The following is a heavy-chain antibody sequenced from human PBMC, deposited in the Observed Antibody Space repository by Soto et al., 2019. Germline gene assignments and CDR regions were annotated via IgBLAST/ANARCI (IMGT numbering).Heavy chain of an antibody. CDR2: NFNGGSST. Sequence: EVQLVESGGGLVQPGGSLRLSCAASGFTFSSYWMHWVRQAPGEGLVWVSENFNGGSSTKYADSVKGRFTVSRDSAKTTVYLQMNSLRSEDTAVYYCERGTSALPGFDYWGQGVLVTVSS. J-gene: IGHJ4*02. D-gene: IGHD2-2*01. CDR3: ERGTSALPGFDY. V-gene: IGHV3-74*01. CDR1: GFTFSSYW.